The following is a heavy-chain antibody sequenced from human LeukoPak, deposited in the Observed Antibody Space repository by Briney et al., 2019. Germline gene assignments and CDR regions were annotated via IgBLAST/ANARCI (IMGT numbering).Heavy chain of an antibody. CDR3: ATGGYCSSTSCFNWFDP. CDR2: IYPGDSDT. Sequence: GESLKISCKGSGYSFTSYWIGWVRQMPGKGLEWMGIIYPGDSDTRYSPSFQDQVTISADKSISTAYLQWSSLKASDTAMYYCATGGYCSSTSCFNWFDPWGQGTLVTVSS. V-gene: IGHV5-51*01. CDR1: GYSFTSYW. J-gene: IGHJ5*02. D-gene: IGHD2-2*01.